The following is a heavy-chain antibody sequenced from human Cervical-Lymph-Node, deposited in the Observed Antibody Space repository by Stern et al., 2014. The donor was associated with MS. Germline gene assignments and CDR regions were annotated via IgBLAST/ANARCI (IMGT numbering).Heavy chain of an antibody. Sequence: QVQLVQSGAEIRKPGASVKISCEASGYTFTSYYMHWVRQAPGQGLEWVAVFKPSGGKTTYAQRFQGRVTVSGNTSTSPVYMELTGLRSEDTAVYYCARVLSLAPSDSWGQGTLVIVSS. V-gene: IGHV1-46*01. CDR3: ARVLSLAPSDS. CDR1: GYTFTSYY. CDR2: FKPSGGKT. J-gene: IGHJ4*02. D-gene: IGHD6-13*01.